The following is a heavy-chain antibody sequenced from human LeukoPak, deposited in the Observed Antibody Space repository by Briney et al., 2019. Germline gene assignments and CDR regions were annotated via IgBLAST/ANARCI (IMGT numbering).Heavy chain of an antibody. CDR2: ISSRGSTI. V-gene: IGHV3-11*01. J-gene: IGHJ4*02. CDR3: ASLEIAAAGTGYFDY. CDR1: GFTFSDYY. D-gene: IGHD6-13*01. Sequence: GGSLRLSCAASGFTFSDYYMSWIRQAPGKGLEWVSYISSRGSTIYYADSVKGRFTISRDNAKNSLYLQMNSLRAEDTAVYYCASLEIAAAGTGYFDYWGQGTLVTVSS.